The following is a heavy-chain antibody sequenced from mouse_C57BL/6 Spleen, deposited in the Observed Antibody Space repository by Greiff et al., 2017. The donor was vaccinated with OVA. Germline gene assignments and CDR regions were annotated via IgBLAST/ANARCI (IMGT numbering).Heavy chain of an antibody. V-gene: IGHV1-72*01. CDR1: GYTFTSYW. CDR3: ARISYYYGSSYYAMDY. J-gene: IGHJ4*01. D-gene: IGHD1-1*01. CDR2: IDPNSGGT. Sequence: VQLQQPGAELVKPGASVKLSCKASGYTFTSYWMHWVKQRPGRGLEWIGRIDPNSGGTKYNEKFKSKATLTVDKPSSTAYMQLSSLTSEDSAVYYCARISYYYGSSYYAMDYWGQGTSVTVSS.